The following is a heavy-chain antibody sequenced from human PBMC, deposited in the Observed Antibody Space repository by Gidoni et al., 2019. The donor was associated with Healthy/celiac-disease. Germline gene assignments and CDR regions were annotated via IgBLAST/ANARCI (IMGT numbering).Heavy chain of an antibody. CDR1: GYTFTSYG. CDR2: ISAYNGNT. V-gene: IGHV1-18*04. D-gene: IGHD3-9*01. Sequence: QVQLVQSGAEVKKPGASVKVSCKASGYTFTSYGISWVRQDPGQGLEWMGWISAYNGNTNDAQKLQGSVTMTTDTSTSTAYMELRSLRSVYTAVYYCARDKLRYFDWYDAFDIWGQGTMVTVSS. CDR3: ARDKLRYFDWYDAFDI. J-gene: IGHJ3*02.